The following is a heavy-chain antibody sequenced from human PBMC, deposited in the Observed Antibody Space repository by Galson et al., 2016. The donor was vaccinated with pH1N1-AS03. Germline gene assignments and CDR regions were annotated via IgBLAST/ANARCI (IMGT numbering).Heavy chain of an antibody. Sequence: SLRLSCAASGFTFSNYAIHWVRQAPGKGLQWVAVISNDDSKEYYGDPVKGRFTIARDKIKDTVYLQMNSLRVEDTGVYYCARSNYYFDSWGQGTLVTVSS. V-gene: IGHV3-30*03. CDR1: GFTFSNYA. D-gene: IGHD5-24*01. CDR2: ISNDDSKE. CDR3: ARSNYYFDS. J-gene: IGHJ4*02.